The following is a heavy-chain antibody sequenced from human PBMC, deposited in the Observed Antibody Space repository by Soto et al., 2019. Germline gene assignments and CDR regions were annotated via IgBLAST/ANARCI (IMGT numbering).Heavy chain of an antibody. Sequence: PGGSLRLSCAASGFTFSSYGMHWVRQAPGKGLEWVAIISYDGSNKYYADSVKGRFTISRDNSKNTMYVQMNSLRAEDTAVYYCAKANWNGLRYFDWLKTWGQGTLVTVSS. V-gene: IGHV3-30*18. CDR2: ISYDGSNK. D-gene: IGHD3-9*01. CDR3: AKANWNGLRYFDWLKT. CDR1: GFTFSSYG. J-gene: IGHJ4*02.